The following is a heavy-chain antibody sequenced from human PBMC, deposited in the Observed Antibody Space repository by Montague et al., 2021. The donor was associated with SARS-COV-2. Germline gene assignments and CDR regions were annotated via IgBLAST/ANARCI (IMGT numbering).Heavy chain of an antibody. J-gene: IGHJ6*02. CDR3: ARAKIFEVVTFYYGLDV. CDR2: ISWEGGST. V-gene: IGHV3-30*04. CDR1: GFSFNNYA. Sequence: SLRLSCAASGFSFNNYAMHWVRQAPGKGLEWVALISWEGGSTHYTDSVKGRFTISRDSTKNTLYLQMKSLRLEDTAVYFCARAKIFEVVTFYYGLDVWGQGTTVTVSS. D-gene: IGHD3-3*01.